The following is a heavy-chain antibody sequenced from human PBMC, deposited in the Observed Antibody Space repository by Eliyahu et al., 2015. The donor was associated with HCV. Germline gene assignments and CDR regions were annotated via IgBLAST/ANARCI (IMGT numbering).Heavy chain of an antibody. V-gene: IGHV1-69*01. CDR2: FIPIFGTA. CDR1: GDTFSRYA. D-gene: IGHD2-2*01. CDR3: AREGGGPAAQGYYGMDV. J-gene: IGHJ6*02. Sequence: GDTFSRYAIDWVRQAPGQGLEWVGGFIPIFGTANYAQKFQGRVSIIADASTTTVYMELSSLRSEDTAMYYCAREGGGPAAQGYYGMDVWGQGTTVTVSS.